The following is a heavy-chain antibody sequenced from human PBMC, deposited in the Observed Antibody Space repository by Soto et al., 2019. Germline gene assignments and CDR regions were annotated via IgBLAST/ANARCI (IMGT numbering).Heavy chain of an antibody. CDR3: AKGAARYLDY. Sequence: GGSLRLSCVASGFRFGTYAMTWVRQFPGKGLEWVSTISGGIGSTFYADSVKGRFTISRDISKKMLFLHMNGLRGEDAGTYYCAKGAARYLDYRG. CDR1: GFRFGTYA. CDR2: ISGGIGST. V-gene: IGHV3-23*01. D-gene: IGHD1-26*01. J-gene: IGHJ4*01.